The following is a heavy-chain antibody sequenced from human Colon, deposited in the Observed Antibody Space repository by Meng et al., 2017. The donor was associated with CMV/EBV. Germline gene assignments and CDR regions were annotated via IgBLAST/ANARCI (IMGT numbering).Heavy chain of an antibody. D-gene: IGHD3-16*01. V-gene: IGHV7-4-1*02. Sequence: SVKVSCKASGYTFSNYHVNWVRQAPGQGLEWMGWINTNTGNPTYAQGFIGRFVFSLATSISTAYLQISGLKAEDTAVYYCSASVDYWGQGTLVTVSS. CDR1: GYTFSNYH. J-gene: IGHJ4*02. CDR3: SASVDY. CDR2: INTNTGNP.